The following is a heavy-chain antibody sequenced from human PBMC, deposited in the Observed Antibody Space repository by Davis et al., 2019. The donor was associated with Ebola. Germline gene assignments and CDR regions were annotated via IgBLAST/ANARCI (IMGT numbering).Heavy chain of an antibody. Sequence: ASVKVSCKASGYTFTSYGISWVRQAPGQGLEWMGWISAYNGNTNYAQKLQGRVTMTTDTSTSTAYMELRSLRSEDTAVYYCARWKRDYGSFEYWGQGTLVTVSS. D-gene: IGHD4-17*01. V-gene: IGHV1-18*01. CDR2: ISAYNGNT. CDR3: ARWKRDYGSFEY. J-gene: IGHJ4*02. CDR1: GYTFTSYG.